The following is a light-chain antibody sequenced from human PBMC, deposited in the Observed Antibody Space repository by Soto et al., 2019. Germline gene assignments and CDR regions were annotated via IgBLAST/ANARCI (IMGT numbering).Light chain of an antibody. CDR2: VAS. J-gene: IGKJ1*01. CDR1: QSVNHW. CDR3: QQYNSYFRPWT. Sequence: EIQMTQYPATLSVSPGERATISCRASQSVNHWLAWYHRKPGKAPRLLIHVASTMDTVIPARFSGSGSGTEFTLTISSLQPDAFATYDCQQYNSYFRPWTFGQGTKEDNK. V-gene: IGKV1-5*01.